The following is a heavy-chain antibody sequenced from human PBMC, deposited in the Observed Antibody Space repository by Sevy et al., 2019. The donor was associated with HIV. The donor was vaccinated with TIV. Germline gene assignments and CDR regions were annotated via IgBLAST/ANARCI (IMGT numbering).Heavy chain of an antibody. CDR3: ARAMIARDWFDP. CDR2: ISAYNGNT. V-gene: IGHV1-18*01. J-gene: IGHJ5*02. Sequence: ASVKVSCKASGYTFTSYGISWVRQAPGQGLEWMGWISAYNGNTNYAQKLQGRVTMTTDTSMSTAYMELRSLRSDDTAVYYCARAMIARDWFDPWGQGTLVTVSS. CDR1: GYTFTSYG. D-gene: IGHD3-22*01.